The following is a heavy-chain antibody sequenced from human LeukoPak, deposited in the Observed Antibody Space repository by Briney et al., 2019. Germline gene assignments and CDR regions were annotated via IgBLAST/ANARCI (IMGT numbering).Heavy chain of an antibody. CDR2: ISSSSSYI. CDR3: ARETRVGATTDY. V-gene: IGHV3-21*01. Sequence: GGSLRLSCAASGFTFDDYGMSWVRQAPGKGLEWVSSISSSSSYIYYADSVKGRFTISRDNAKNSLYLQMNSLRAEDTAVYYCARETRVGATTDYWGQGTLVTVSS. D-gene: IGHD1-26*01. CDR1: GFTFDDYG. J-gene: IGHJ4*02.